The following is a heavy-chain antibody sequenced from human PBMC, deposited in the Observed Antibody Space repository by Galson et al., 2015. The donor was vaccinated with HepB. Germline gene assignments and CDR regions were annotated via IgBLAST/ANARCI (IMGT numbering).Heavy chain of an antibody. V-gene: IGHV3-7*03. D-gene: IGHD1-26*01. Sequence: SLRLSCAASGFTFSSYWMNWVRQAPGKGLEWVANIKQDGSEKYYVDSVKGRFTISRDNAKNSQYLQMNSLRGEDTAVYYCARDGIGSTGRFDYWGQGTLVTVSS. CDR1: GFTFSSYW. CDR3: ARDGIGSTGRFDY. J-gene: IGHJ4*02. CDR2: IKQDGSEK.